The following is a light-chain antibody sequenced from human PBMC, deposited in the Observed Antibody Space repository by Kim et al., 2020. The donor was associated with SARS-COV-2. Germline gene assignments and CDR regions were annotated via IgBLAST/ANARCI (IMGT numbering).Light chain of an antibody. V-gene: IGKV1-17*01. CDR3: LQHNSYPIT. CDR1: QDIRND. J-gene: IGKJ5*01. CDR2: GAS. Sequence: ASVGDRVTSTCRARQDIRNDLGWYQQSPGRAPKRLIYGASSLQSGVPSRFSGSGSGTEFTLTISSLQPEDFATYFCLQHNSYPITFGQGTRLEIK.